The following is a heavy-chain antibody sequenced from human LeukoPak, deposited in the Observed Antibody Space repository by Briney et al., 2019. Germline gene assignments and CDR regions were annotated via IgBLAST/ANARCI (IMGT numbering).Heavy chain of an antibody. D-gene: IGHD5-24*01. V-gene: IGHV4-39*07. J-gene: IGHJ5*02. CDR1: GGSISSSSYY. CDR2: IYYSGST. CDR3: AREPGRDGYEYWFDP. Sequence: PSETLSLTCTVSGGSISSSSYYWGWIRQPPGKGLEWIGSIYYSGSTYYNPSLKSRVTISVDTSKNQFSLKLSSVTAADTAVYYCAREPGRDGYEYWFDPWGQGTLVTVSS.